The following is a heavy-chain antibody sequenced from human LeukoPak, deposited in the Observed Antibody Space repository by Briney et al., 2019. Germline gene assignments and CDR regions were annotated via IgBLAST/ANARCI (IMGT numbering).Heavy chain of an antibody. J-gene: IGHJ4*02. CDR3: AKRGVVIRVILVGFHKEAYYFDS. CDR1: GITLSNYG. V-gene: IGHV3-23*01. D-gene: IGHD3-22*01. CDR2: ISDSGGRI. Sequence: GGSLRLSCAVSGITLSNYGMSWVRQAPGKGLEWVAGISDSGGRINYADSVKGRFTISRDNPKNTLYLQMNSVIAEDTAVYFCAKRGVVIRVILVGFHKEAYYFDSWGQGALVTVSS.